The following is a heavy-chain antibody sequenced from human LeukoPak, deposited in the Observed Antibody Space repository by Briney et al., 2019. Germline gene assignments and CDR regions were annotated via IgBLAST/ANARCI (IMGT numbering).Heavy chain of an antibody. V-gene: IGHV3-30*04. CDR2: ISYDGSNK. CDR1: GFTFSSHA. D-gene: IGHD6-13*01. J-gene: IGHJ1*01. CDR3: ARGLGSHYSSSWYSYFQH. Sequence: GGSLRLSCAASGFTFSSHAMHWVRQAPGKGLEWVAVISYDGSNKYYADSVKGRFTISRDNSKNTLYLQMNSLRAEDTAVYYCARGLGSHYSSSWYSYFQHWGQGTLVTVSS.